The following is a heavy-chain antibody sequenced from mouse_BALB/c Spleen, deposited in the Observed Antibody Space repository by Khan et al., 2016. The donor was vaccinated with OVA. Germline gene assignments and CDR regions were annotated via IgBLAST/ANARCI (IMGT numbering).Heavy chain of an antibody. V-gene: IGHV3-2*02. CDR3: ASGGGMDY. CDR1: GYSITSHYS. J-gene: IGHJ4*01. CDR2: ITYSGIT. Sequence: EVQLQESGPGLVKPSQSLSLTCTVIGYSITSHYSWNWIRQFPGNKLEWMAYITYSGITAYNPSLKSRISITRDTSKNQFFLQLNSVTTEDIATYFCASGGGMDYWGQGTSVTVSS.